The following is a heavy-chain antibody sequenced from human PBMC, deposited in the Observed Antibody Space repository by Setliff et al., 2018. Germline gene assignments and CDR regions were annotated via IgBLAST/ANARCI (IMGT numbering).Heavy chain of an antibody. CDR3: TTGSVCVGDCYSGRLNY. CDR1: GFTFSNAW. CDR2: IKSKTDDGTT. Sequence: GSLRLSCAASGFTFSNAWMTWVRQAPGKGLEWVGRIKSKTDDGTTDYAAPVKGRFTISRDDSKNTLYLQMNSLKTEDTAVYYCTTGSVCVGDCYSGRLNYWGQGTLVTVSS. J-gene: IGHJ4*02. V-gene: IGHV3-15*01. D-gene: IGHD2-21*02.